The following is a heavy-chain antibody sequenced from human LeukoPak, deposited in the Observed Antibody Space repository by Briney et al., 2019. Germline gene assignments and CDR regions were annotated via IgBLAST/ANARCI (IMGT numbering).Heavy chain of an antibody. CDR2: ISFDGSNK. V-gene: IGHV3-30*18. J-gene: IGHJ5*02. Sequence: GRSLRLSCAASGFTFSSYGMHWVRQAPGKGLGWVAVISFDGSNKYYADSVRGRFTIPRDNSKNTLYLQMNSLRAEDTAVYYCAKGGYSSGWYRNWFDLWGEGPLVSVSS. CDR1: GFTFSSYG. D-gene: IGHD6-19*01. CDR3: AKGGYSSGWYRNWFDL.